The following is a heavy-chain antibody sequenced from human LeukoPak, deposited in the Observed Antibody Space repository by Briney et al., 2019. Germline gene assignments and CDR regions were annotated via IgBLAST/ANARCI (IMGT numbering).Heavy chain of an antibody. CDR1: GFTFSSFA. D-gene: IGHD1-7*01. J-gene: IGHJ4*02. V-gene: IGHV3-23*01. Sequence: GGSLRLSCAASGFTFSSFAMTWVRQPPGKGLQWVSTVTGSGGGTYYADSVKGRFTISRDDSKNTLYLQMNSLRAEDTAVYYCAKDPRLNWNYGLGDYWGQGTLVTVSS. CDR2: VTGSGGGT. CDR3: AKDPRLNWNYGLGDY.